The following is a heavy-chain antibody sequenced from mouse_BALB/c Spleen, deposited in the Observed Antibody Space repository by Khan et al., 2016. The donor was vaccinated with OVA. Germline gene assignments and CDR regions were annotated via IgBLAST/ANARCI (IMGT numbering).Heavy chain of an antibody. CDR3: ARGPHYYGSYAMDY. D-gene: IGHD1-2*01. CDR1: GFTFSSYA. CDR2: ISSGGST. Sequence: EVKLEESGGGLVKPGGSLKLSCAASGFTFSSYAMSWVRQTPEKRLEWVASISSGGSTYYPDSVKGRFTISRDNARNILYLQMSSLRSEDTAMYYCARGPHYYGSYAMDYWGQGTSVTVSS. V-gene: IGHV5-6-5*01. J-gene: IGHJ4*01.